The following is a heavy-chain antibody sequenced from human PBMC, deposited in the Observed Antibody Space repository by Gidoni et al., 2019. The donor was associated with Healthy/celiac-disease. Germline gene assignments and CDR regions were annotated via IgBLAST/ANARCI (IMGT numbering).Heavy chain of an antibody. Sequence: QVQLVQSGAEVKKPGASVKVSCKASGSTFTSYGISWVRQAPGQGLEWMGWISAYNGNTNYAQKLQGRVTMTTDTSTSTAYMELRSLRSDDTAVYYCASQSLGELSLFPPSYYYYGMDVWGQGTTVTVSS. V-gene: IGHV1-18*01. D-gene: IGHD3-16*02. CDR2: ISAYNGNT. CDR1: GSTFTSYG. J-gene: IGHJ6*02. CDR3: ASQSLGELSLFPPSYYYYGMDV.